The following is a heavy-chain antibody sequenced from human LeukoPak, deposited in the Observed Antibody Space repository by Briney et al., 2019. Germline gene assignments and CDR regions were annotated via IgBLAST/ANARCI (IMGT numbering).Heavy chain of an antibody. Sequence: SVKVSCKASGGTFSSYAISWVRQAPGQGLEWMGGIIPIFGTANYAQKFQGRVTITADESTSTAYMELSSLRSEDTAVYYCARAVIVVAPAAMYYFDYWGQGTLVTVSS. D-gene: IGHD2-2*01. CDR2: IIPIFGTA. CDR3: ARAVIVVAPAAMYYFDY. CDR1: GGTFSSYA. J-gene: IGHJ4*02. V-gene: IGHV1-69*13.